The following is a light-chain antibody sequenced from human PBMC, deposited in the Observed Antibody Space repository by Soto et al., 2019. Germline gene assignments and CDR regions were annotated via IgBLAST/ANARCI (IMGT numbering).Light chain of an antibody. J-gene: IGKJ5*01. CDR1: QGISSS. V-gene: IGKV1-9*01. Sequence: DIQLTQSPSFLSASVGDRVTITCRASQGISSSLDWYQQKPAKAPKLLIYAASTLQSGVPSRFSGSGSETDLTLTISSLQPEDFATYYCQQLKTYSITFGQGTRLEIK. CDR2: AAS. CDR3: QQLKTYSIT.